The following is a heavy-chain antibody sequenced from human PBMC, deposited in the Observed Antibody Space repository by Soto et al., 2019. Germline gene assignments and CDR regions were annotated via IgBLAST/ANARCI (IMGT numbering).Heavy chain of an antibody. J-gene: IGHJ6*02. Sequence: SETLSLTCTVSCGSISSYYWSWIRQPPGKGLEWIGYIYYSGSTNYNPSLKSRVTISVDTSKNQFSLKLSSVTAADTAVYYCARDSHETYYYDSSGYYTLPLLNGMDVWGQGTTVTVSS. CDR3: ARDSHETYYYDSSGYYTLPLLNGMDV. V-gene: IGHV4-59*01. CDR2: IYYSGST. CDR1: CGSISSYY. D-gene: IGHD3-22*01.